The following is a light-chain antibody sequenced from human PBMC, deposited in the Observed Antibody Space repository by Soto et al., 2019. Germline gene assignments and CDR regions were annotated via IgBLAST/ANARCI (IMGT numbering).Light chain of an antibody. CDR1: QSVSSN. V-gene: IGKV3-15*01. Sequence: EIVMTQSPTNLSVSPGERATLSCRASQSVSSNLAWYQQKPGQAPRLLIYGASTRAPGIPARFSGSGSGTEFTLTISSLQSEDFAVYYCQQYNKWPPYTFGQGTKLEIK. J-gene: IGKJ2*01. CDR3: QQYNKWPPYT. CDR2: GAS.